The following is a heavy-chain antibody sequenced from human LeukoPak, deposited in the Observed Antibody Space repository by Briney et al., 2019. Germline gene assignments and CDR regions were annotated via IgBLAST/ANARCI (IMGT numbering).Heavy chain of an antibody. CDR3: VRVPARASSAFYYFDY. CDR1: GFTFNTYA. CDR2: ISYDGISI. V-gene: IGHV3-30-3*01. J-gene: IGHJ4*02. Sequence: GGSLRLSCTASGFTFNTYAMHWVRQTPGMGLEWVAVISYDGISIYYLDSVKGRFTISRDNSNNTPYLQITNLRPEDTAVYYCVRVPARASSAFYYFDYWGQGTLVTVSS. D-gene: IGHD3-22*01.